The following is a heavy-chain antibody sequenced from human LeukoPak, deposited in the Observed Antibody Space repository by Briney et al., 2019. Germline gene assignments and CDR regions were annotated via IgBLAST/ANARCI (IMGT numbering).Heavy chain of an antibody. CDR3: AKDVSGITMVRGAY. CDR2: ISGSGGST. J-gene: IGHJ4*02. Sequence: GGSLRLSCAASGFTFSSYAMSWVRQAPGKGLEWVSAISGSGGSTYYADSVKGRFTISRDNSKNTLYLQTNSLRPEDTAVYYCAKDVSGITMVRGAYWGQGTLVTVSS. V-gene: IGHV3-23*01. D-gene: IGHD3-10*01. CDR1: GFTFSSYA.